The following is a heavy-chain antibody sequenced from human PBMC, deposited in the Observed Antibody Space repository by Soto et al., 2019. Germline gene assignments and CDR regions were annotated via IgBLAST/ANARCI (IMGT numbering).Heavy chain of an antibody. CDR3: ASRIVAVAGSAFDN. Sequence: SETMSLTCAVSSGSFSSTNWWSWVRQPPGKGLEWIGEIYHSGSKNYNPSLKSRVTMSVDKSKNHFSLKLSSVTAADTAVYYCASRIVAVAGSAFDNWGHGTMVTVSS. J-gene: IGHJ3*02. CDR1: SGSFSSTNW. D-gene: IGHD6-19*01. CDR2: IYHSGSK. V-gene: IGHV4-4*02.